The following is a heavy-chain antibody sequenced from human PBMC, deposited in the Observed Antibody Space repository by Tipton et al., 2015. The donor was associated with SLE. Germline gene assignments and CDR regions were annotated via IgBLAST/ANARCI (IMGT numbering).Heavy chain of an antibody. CDR3: ARFLGTAQLDC. Sequence: LRLSCAIYGGSFGDYYWTWIRQPPGKGLDWIGEINHSGSANHNPSFKSRLTMAVDTARKQFSLKLNSVTAADTAVYYCARFLGTAQLDCWDQGTLVTVSS. CDR2: INHSGSA. J-gene: IGHJ4*02. D-gene: IGHD5-18*01. V-gene: IGHV4-34*10. CDR1: GGSFGDYY.